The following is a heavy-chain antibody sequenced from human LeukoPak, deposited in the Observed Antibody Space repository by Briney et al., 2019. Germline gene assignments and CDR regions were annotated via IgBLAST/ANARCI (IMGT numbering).Heavy chain of an antibody. CDR3: AREYCTRTTCYFDY. D-gene: IGHD2-2*01. V-gene: IGHV4-30-2*01. CDR2: IYHSGST. J-gene: IGHJ4*02. Sequence: SETLSLTCAVSGGSISSGGYSWSWIRQPPGKGLEWIGYIYHSGSTYYNPSLKSRVTISVDTSKNQFSLKLSSVTAADTAVYYCAREYCTRTTCYFDYWGQGTLVTVSS. CDR1: GGSISSGGYS.